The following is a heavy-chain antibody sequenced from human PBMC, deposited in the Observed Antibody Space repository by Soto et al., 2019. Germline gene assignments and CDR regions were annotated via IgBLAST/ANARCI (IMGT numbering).Heavy chain of an antibody. CDR3: ARHGHRDYGMDV. V-gene: IGHV5-10-1*01. CDR2: IDPRDSYT. D-gene: IGHD2-8*01. Sequence: PGESLKISCEASGYSFTTYWIIWVRQMPGKGLEWMGAIDPRDSYTKYSPSFQGHVTISVDKSISTAYLQWSSLKASDTAMYYCARHGHRDYGMDVWGQGTTVTVSS. J-gene: IGHJ6*02. CDR1: GYSFTTYW.